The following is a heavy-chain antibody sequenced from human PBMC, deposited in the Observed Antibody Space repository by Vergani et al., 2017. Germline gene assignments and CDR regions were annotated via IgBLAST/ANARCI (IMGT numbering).Heavy chain of an antibody. CDR3: ARGRKPRGIFGVVSNYYYYYMDV. CDR1: GGSFSGYY. Sequence: QVQLQQWGAGLLKPSETLSLTCAVYGGSFSGYYWSWIRQPPGKGLEWIGEINHSGSTNYNPSLKGRVTISVDTSKNQFSLKLSSVTAADTAVYYCARGRKPRGIFGVVSNYYYYYMDVWGKGTTVTVSS. V-gene: IGHV4-34*01. J-gene: IGHJ6*03. D-gene: IGHD3-3*01. CDR2: INHSGST.